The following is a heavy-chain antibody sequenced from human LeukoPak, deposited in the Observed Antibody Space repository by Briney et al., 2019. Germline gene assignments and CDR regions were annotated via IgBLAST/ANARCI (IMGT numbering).Heavy chain of an antibody. CDR2: IYSGGST. CDR1: GXTFTSYE. J-gene: IGHJ4*02. Sequence: GGSLRLSCAASGXTFTSYEMDWVRQAPGKGLEWVSVIYSGGSTYYGDSVKGRFTISRDNSKNTLYLQMNSLRAEDTAVYYCARGLKYSTGWYYFDYWGQGTLVTVSS. CDR3: ARGLKYSTGWYYFDY. V-gene: IGHV3-53*01. D-gene: IGHD6-19*01.